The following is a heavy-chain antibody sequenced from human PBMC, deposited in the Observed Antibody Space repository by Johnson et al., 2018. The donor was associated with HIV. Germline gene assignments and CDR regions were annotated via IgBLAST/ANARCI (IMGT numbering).Heavy chain of an antibody. D-gene: IGHD6-6*01. J-gene: IGHJ3*02. CDR1: GFTFSDYY. Sequence: QVQLVESGGGLVKPGGSLRLSCAASGFTFSDYYMAWIRQAPGKGLEWVSFISSGSHTIYYADSVKGRFTISRDNSKNSLYLQMNSRRAEDTALYYCARGGYSSSPYALDIWGQGTMVTVSS. CDR2: ISSGSHTI. CDR3: ARGGYSSSPYALDI. V-gene: IGHV3-11*01.